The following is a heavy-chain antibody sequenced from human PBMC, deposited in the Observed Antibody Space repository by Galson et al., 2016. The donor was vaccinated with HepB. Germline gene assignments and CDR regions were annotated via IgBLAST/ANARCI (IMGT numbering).Heavy chain of an antibody. CDR3: ARANMAAAGVDFDF. J-gene: IGHJ4*02. D-gene: IGHD6-13*01. CDR2: ISSAGGYL. Sequence: YLRLSCAASGFTFSIYTMNWVRQAPGKGLEWVSSISSAGGYLYYADSVEGRFTISRDNAKKSLYLQMNSLRVEDTAVYYCARANMAAAGVDFDFWGQGTLVTVSS. CDR1: GFTFSIYT. V-gene: IGHV3-21*01.